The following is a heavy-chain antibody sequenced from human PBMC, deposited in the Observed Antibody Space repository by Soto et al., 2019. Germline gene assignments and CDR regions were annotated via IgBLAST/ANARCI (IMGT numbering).Heavy chain of an antibody. CDR2: ISHDGSNK. J-gene: IGHJ6*02. D-gene: IGHD3-10*01. CDR3: ARGARHVSVSYGLYGMDD. Sequence: QVQLVESGGGVVQPGRSLRLSCAASGFTFSSYAMHWVRQAPGKGLEWVAVISHDGSNKYYADSVKGRFTISRDNSKNTPYPKMNSMKAVDTAVYYWARGARHVSVSYGLYGMDDWGQGTMVTVSS. CDR1: GFTFSSYA. V-gene: IGHV3-30-3*01.